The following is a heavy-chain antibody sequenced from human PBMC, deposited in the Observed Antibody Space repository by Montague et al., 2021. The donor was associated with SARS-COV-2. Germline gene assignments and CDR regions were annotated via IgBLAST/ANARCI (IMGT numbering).Heavy chain of an antibody. CDR1: GFSLSTSGMC. J-gene: IGHJ4*02. D-gene: IGHD3-10*01. CDR3: ARSSVVRGVSLDY. V-gene: IGHV2-70*11. CDR2: IDWDDDK. Sequence: PALVKPTQTLTLTCTFSGFSLSTSGMCVSWIRQPPGKALEWLARIDWDDDKHYSTSLKTRLTISKDTSKNQVVLTMTNMDPVDTATYYCARSSVVRGVSLDYWGQGTLVTVSP.